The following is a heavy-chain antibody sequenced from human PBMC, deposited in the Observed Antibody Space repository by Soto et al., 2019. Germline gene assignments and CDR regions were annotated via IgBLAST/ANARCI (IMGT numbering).Heavy chain of an antibody. V-gene: IGHV4-59*01. CDR1: GGSISSYY. CDR3: AKVNDFWTGYYSTNWFDP. D-gene: IGHD3-3*01. J-gene: IGHJ5*02. Sequence: PSETLSLTCTVSGGSISSYYWSWIRQPPGKGLEWIGYIYYSGSTYYNPSLKSRVTISVDTSKNQFSLKLSSVTAADTAVYYCAKVNDFWTGYYSTNWFDPWGQGTLVTVSS. CDR2: IYYSGST.